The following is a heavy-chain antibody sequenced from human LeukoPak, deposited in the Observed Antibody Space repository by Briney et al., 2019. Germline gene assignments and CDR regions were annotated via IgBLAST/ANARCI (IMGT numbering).Heavy chain of an antibody. V-gene: IGHV1-2*02. CDR3: AGSSGYSSSWYFDY. D-gene: IGHD6-13*01. Sequence: GASVKVSCKASGYTFTGYYMHWVRQAPGQELEWMGWINPNSGGTNYAQKFQGRVNMTRDTSISTAYMELSRLRSDDTAVYYCAGSSGYSSSWYFDYWGQGTLVTVSS. CDR2: INPNSGGT. J-gene: IGHJ4*02. CDR1: GYTFTGYY.